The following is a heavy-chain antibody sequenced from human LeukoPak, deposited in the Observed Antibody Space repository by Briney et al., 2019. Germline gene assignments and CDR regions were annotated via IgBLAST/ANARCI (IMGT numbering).Heavy chain of an antibody. J-gene: IGHJ4*01. V-gene: IGHV3-74*03. D-gene: IGHD5-18*01. Sequence: QPGGSLRLSCAASGFTFSNYWMYWVRQGPGKGLVWVSLSNGDGSVTTYADSVKGRFTISRDNAKNTLYLQMSSPRAEDTAVYYCASGGTYSYGRPDYWGQRTLVTVSS. CDR2: SNGDGSVT. CDR3: ASGGTYSYGRPDY. CDR1: GFTFSNYW.